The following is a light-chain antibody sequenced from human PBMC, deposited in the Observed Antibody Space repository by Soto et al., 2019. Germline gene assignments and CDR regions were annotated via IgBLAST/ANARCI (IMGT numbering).Light chain of an antibody. CDR2: TAS. CDR3: QHSNSTSTWT. Sequence: IPLPQSPSSLSPSVGDRVTITCRASQYIDTYLNWYQQKAGKAPELLISTASSMQSGVPTRVSGSGSGTDLTLTISSRQPDDLASYYPQHSNSTSTWTLGQGTKV. J-gene: IGKJ1*01. V-gene: IGKV1-39*01. CDR1: QYIDTY.